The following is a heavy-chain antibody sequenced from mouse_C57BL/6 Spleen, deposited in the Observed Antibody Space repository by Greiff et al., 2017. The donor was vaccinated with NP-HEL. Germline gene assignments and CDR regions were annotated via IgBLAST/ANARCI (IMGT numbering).Heavy chain of an antibody. D-gene: IGHD2-5*01. J-gene: IGHJ4*01. CDR2: IDPNRGGT. Sequence: VQLQQSGAELVKPGASVKLSCKASGYTFTSYWMHWVKQRPGRGLEWIGRIDPNRGGTKYNEKFKSKATLTVDKPSSTAYMQLSSLTSEDSAVYDCARCYYSNHGGAMDYWGQGTSVTVSS. V-gene: IGHV1-72*01. CDR1: GYTFTSYW. CDR3: ARCYYSNHGGAMDY.